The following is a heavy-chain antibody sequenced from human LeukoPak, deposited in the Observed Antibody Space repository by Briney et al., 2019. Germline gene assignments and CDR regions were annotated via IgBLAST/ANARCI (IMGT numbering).Heavy chain of an antibody. D-gene: IGHD6-19*01. V-gene: IGHV4-34*01. Sequence: SETLSLTCAVYGGSFSGYYWSWIRQPPGKGLEWIGDINHSGSTNYNPSLKSRVTISVDTSKNQFSLKLSSVTAADTAVYYCARTQTYSSGWDYFDYWGQGTLVTVSS. J-gene: IGHJ4*02. CDR3: ARTQTYSSGWDYFDY. CDR1: GGSFSGYY. CDR2: INHSGST.